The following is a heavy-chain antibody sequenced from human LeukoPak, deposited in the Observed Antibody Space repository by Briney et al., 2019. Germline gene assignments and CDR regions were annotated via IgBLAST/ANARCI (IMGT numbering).Heavy chain of an antibody. V-gene: IGHV4-34*01. Sequence: SETLSLTCAVYGGSFSGYYWSWIRQPPGKGLGWIGEINHSGSTNYNPSLKSRVTISVDTSKNQFSLKLSSVTAADTAVYYCARRRGYSYGIDYWGQGTLVTVSS. CDR1: GGSFSGYY. D-gene: IGHD5-18*01. J-gene: IGHJ4*02. CDR3: ARRRGYSYGIDY. CDR2: INHSGST.